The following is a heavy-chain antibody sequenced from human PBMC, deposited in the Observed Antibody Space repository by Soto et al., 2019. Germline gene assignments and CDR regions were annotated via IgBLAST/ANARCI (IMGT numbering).Heavy chain of an antibody. CDR1: GYSFTSYW. V-gene: IGHV5-51*01. D-gene: IGHD6-13*01. Sequence: EVQLVQSGAEVKKPGESLKISCKGSGYSFTSYWIGWVRQMPGKGLEWMGIIYPGDSDTRYSPSFQGQVTISADKSISTAYLQWSSLKASDTAMYYCARQNQPFSIAAAGFDYWGQGTLVTVSS. J-gene: IGHJ4*02. CDR3: ARQNQPFSIAAAGFDY. CDR2: IYPGDSDT.